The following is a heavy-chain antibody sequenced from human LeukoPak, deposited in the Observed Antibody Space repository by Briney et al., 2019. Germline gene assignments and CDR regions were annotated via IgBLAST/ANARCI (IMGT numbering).Heavy chain of an antibody. CDR1: GGSISSYY. J-gene: IGHJ4*02. CDR2: IYYSGST. CDR3: ASLFPIAGGNSAERDPFDY. Sequence: SETLSLTCTVSGGSISSYYWSWIRQPPGKGLEWIGYIYYSGSTTYNPSLKSRVTISVDTSKNQFSLKLSSVTAADTAVYYCASLFPIAGGNSAERDPFDYCGQGTVVTVSS. D-gene: IGHD4-23*01. V-gene: IGHV4-59*01.